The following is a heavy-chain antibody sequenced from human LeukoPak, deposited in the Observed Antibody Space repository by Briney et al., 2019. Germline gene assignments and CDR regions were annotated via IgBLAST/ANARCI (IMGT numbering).Heavy chain of an antibody. D-gene: IGHD5-18*01. CDR1: GFTFSNYW. CDR3: ARADRYGSTRDN. V-gene: IGHV3-7*04. J-gene: IGHJ2*01. CDR2: IDQDGSAE. Sequence: RSGGSLRLSCAASGFTFSNYWMSWVRQSPGRGLEWVANIDQDGSAEYYVDSVGCRFTVSRDNAKNSLYLQIDSLRAEDTAVYYCARADRYGSTRDNWGRGSLANVSS.